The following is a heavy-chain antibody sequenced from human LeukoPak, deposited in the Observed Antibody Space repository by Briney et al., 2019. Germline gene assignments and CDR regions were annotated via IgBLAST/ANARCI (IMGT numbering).Heavy chain of an antibody. V-gene: IGHV3-23*01. CDR2: ISGSGGST. CDR1: GFTFSSYA. CDR3: AKDFGYGSGSYS. D-gene: IGHD3-10*01. Sequence: GGSLRLSCAASGFTFSSYAMSWVRQAQGKGLEWVSAISGSGGSTYYADSVKGRFTISRDNSKNTLYLQMNSLRAEDTAVYYCAKDFGYGSGSYSWGQGTLVTVSS. J-gene: IGHJ4*02.